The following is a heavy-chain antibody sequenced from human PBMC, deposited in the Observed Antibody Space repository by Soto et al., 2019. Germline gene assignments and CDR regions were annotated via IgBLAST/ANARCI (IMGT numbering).Heavy chain of an antibody. CDR2: IIPIFGTA. J-gene: IGHJ6*02. CDR1: GGTFSSYA. CDR3: ARALAGSGTTSRVYYYYYGMDV. D-gene: IGHD1-7*01. Sequence: SVKVSCKASGGTFSSYAISWLRQAPGQGLEWMGGIIPIFGTANYAQKFQGRVTITADESTSTAYMELSSLRSEDTAVYYCARALAGSGTTSRVYYYYYGMDVWGQGTTVTVSS. V-gene: IGHV1-69*13.